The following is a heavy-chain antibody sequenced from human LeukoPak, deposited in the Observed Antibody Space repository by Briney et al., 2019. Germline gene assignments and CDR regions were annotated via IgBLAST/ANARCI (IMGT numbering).Heavy chain of an antibody. CDR1: GYTFTNYW. CDR3: ARRYDSSVHWTI. Sequence: GESLKISCKGSGYTFTNYWIGWVRQMPGQGLEWMGIIYPGDSDTRYNPSFQGQVTISADKSISTAFLQWSSLKASDTAMYYCARRYDSSVHWTIWGQGTMVIVSS. V-gene: IGHV5-51*01. D-gene: IGHD3-22*01. CDR2: IYPGDSDT. J-gene: IGHJ3*02.